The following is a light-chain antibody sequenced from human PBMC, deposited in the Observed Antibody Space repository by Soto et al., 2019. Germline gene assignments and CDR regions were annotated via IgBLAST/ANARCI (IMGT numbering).Light chain of an antibody. CDR1: TGAVTSGHY. V-gene: IGLV7-46*01. CDR2: DTS. CDR3: LLSYSGARPYV. J-gene: IGLJ1*01. Sequence: QAVVTQEPSLTVSPGGTVTLTCGSSTGAVTSGHYPYWFQQKPGQAPRTLIYDTSKKHFWTPARFSGSLLGGKAALTLSGAQPEDEADYYCLLSYSGARPYVFGSGTKVPS.